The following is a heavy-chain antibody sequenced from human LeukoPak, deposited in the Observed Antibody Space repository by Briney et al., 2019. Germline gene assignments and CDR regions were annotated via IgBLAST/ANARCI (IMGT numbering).Heavy chain of an antibody. V-gene: IGHV3-48*01. CDR2: ISSSSSTI. D-gene: IGHD2-15*01. CDR1: GFTFSSYS. CDR3: ARDDGCSGGSCYYPPLRY. J-gene: IGHJ4*02. Sequence: GGSLRLSCAASGFTFSSYSMNWVRQAPGKGLEWVSYISSSSSTIYYADSVKGRFTISRDNAKNSLYLQMNSLRAEDTAVYYCARDDGCSGGSCYYPPLRYWGQGTLVTVSS.